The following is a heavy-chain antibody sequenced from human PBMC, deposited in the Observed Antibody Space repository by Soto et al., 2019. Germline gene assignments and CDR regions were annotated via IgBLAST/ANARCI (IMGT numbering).Heavy chain of an antibody. CDR1: NGSIGSSQW. Sequence: QVQLQESGPGLVKPSGTLSLTCDVSNGSIGSSQWWSWVRQPPGQGLEWIGEIYHSGTTNYNPSLKSRVTISMDKSENQFSLRLNSVTAADTAVYYCASQPGKDSIGGQETGAFDIWGQGTLVTVSS. V-gene: IGHV4-4*02. J-gene: IGHJ3*02. CDR3: ASQPGKDSIGGQETGAFDI. CDR2: IYHSGTT. D-gene: IGHD3-22*01.